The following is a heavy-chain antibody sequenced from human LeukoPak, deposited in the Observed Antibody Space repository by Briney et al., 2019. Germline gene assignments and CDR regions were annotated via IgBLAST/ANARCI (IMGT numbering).Heavy chain of an antibody. CDR1: GFTFSSYW. CDR2: IKQDGSEK. D-gene: IGHD3-9*01. J-gene: IGHJ3*02. V-gene: IGHV3-7*01. Sequence: GGSLRLSCAASGFTFSSYWMSWVRQAPGKGLEWVANIKQDGSEKYYVDSVKGRFTISRDNAKNSPYLQMNSLRAEDTAVYYCARVPPRYFDWLSRDDAFDIWGQGTMVTVSS. CDR3: ARVPPRYFDWLSRDDAFDI.